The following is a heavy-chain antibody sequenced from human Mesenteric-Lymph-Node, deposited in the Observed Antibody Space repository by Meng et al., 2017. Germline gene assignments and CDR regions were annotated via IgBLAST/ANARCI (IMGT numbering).Heavy chain of an antibody. J-gene: IGHJ5*02. Sequence: GESLKISCAASGFAFSGNWMTWVRQVPGKGLEWVACLNQDGSAKYYLDPVKGRFTISRDNVKNSLCLQMNSLRADDAADYYCATVGDGYIYESRGSWGQGTLVTVSS. D-gene: IGHD5-18*01. CDR2: LNQDGSAK. CDR1: GFAFSGNW. V-gene: IGHV3-7*01. CDR3: ATVGDGYIYESRGS.